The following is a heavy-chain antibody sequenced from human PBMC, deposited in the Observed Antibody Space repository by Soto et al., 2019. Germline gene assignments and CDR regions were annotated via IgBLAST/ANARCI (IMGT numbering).Heavy chain of an antibody. CDR3: ARVRGYCSSTSCYKTDY. CDR2: MNPNSGNT. CDR1: GYTFTSYD. D-gene: IGHD2-2*02. J-gene: IGHJ4*02. Sequence: ASVKVSCKASGYTFTSYDINWVRQATGQGLEWMGWMNPNSGNTGYAQKFQGRVTMTRNTSISTAYMELSSLRSEDPAVYYCARVRGYCSSTSCYKTDYWGQGTLVTVSS. V-gene: IGHV1-8*01.